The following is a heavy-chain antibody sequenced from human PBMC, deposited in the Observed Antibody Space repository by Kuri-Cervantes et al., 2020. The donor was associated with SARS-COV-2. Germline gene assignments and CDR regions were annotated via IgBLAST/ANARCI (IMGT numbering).Heavy chain of an antibody. V-gene: IGHV3-23*01. Sequence: GESLKISCAASGFTFSSYAMSWVRQAPGKGLEWVSAISGGGGSTYYADSVKGRFTISRDNSKTTLYLQRNSLRAEDTAVYCCAKGEIVVPRGPNDYWGQGTLVTVSS. CDR3: AKGEIVVPRGPNDY. J-gene: IGHJ4*02. CDR1: GFTFSSYA. CDR2: ISGGGGST. D-gene: IGHD2-2*01.